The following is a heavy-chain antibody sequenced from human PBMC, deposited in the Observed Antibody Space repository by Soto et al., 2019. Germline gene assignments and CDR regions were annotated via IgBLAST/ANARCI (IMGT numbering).Heavy chain of an antibody. CDR1: GGSISSYY. CDR2: IYYSGST. V-gene: IGHV4-59*01. D-gene: IGHD6-13*01. J-gene: IGHJ6*03. Sequence: SETLSLTCTVSGGSISSYYWSWIRQPPGKGLEWIGYIYYSGSTNYNPSLKSRVTISVDTSKNQFSLKLSSVTAADTAVYYCARGLIAAAGTAPFYYYSSYMDVWGKGTTVTVS. CDR3: ARGLIAAAGTAPFYYYSSYMDV.